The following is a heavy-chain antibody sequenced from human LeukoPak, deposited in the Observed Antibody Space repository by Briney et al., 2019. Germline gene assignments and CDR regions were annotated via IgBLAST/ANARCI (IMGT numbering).Heavy chain of an antibody. CDR1: GYSFTSYW. D-gene: IGHD3-10*01. CDR2: IYPGDSDT. V-gene: IGHV5-51*01. CDR3: ARGGSTMVTPYYFDY. Sequence: GESLKISRKGSGYSFTSYWIGWVRQMPGKGLEWMGIIYPGDSDTRYSPSFQGQVTISADKSIRTAYLQWSSLKASDTAVYYCARGGSTMVTPYYFDYWGQGTLVTVSS. J-gene: IGHJ4*02.